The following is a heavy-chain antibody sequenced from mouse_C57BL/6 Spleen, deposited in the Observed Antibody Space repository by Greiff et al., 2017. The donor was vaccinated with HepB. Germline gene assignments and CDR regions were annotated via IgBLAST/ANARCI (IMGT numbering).Heavy chain of an antibody. V-gene: IGHV1-76*01. CDR1: GYTFTDYY. CDR2: IYPGSGNT. J-gene: IGHJ4*01. Sequence: VQLKESGAELVRPGASVKLSCKASGYTFTDYYINWVKQRPGQGLEWIARIYPGSGNTYYNEKFKGKATLTAEKSSSTAYMQLSSLTSEDSAVYFCARGGAVVEGYAMDYWGQGTSVTVSS. D-gene: IGHD1-1*01. CDR3: ARGGAVVEGYAMDY.